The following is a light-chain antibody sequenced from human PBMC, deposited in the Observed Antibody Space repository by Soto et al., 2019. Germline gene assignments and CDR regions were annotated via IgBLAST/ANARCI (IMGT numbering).Light chain of an antibody. V-gene: IGKV1-17*01. CDR3: LPPNTSPWT. Sequence: DRQRTHYPSSLSASVGDRVTITCRASQSISSYLNWYQQKPGKAPKRLIYAASSLDSEVPLRFSGSGSGTEFALTISSLQPGDFATYYCLPPNTSPWTVGQGTKVDIK. J-gene: IGKJ1*01. CDR2: AAS. CDR1: QSISSY.